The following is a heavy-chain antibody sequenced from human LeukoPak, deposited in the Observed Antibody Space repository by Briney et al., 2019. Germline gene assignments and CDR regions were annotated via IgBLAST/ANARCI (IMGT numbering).Heavy chain of an antibody. CDR2: IKSKTDGGTT. D-gene: IGHD6-13*01. V-gene: IGHV3-15*01. CDR3: TTDAAPALHDQYGMDV. J-gene: IGHJ6*02. Sequence: GGSLRLSCAASGFTFSNAWMSWVRQAPGKGLEWVDRIKSKTDGGTTDYAAPVKGRFTISRDDSKNTLYLQMNSLKTEDTAVYYCTTDAAPALHDQYGMDVWGQGTTVTVSS. CDR1: GFTFSNAW.